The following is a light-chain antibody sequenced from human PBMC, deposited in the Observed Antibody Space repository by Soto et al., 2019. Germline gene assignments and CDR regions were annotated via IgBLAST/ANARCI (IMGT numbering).Light chain of an antibody. CDR3: QQSYNTPRT. Sequence: DIQMTQSPSSLSASVGDGVTITCRASQGISSSLNWYQQKPGKAPKLLIYDASTLQSGVPSRFSGSGSGTDFTLTISSLQPEDFATYSCQQSYNTPRTFGQGTKIEIK. CDR2: DAS. V-gene: IGKV1-39*01. J-gene: IGKJ1*01. CDR1: QGISSS.